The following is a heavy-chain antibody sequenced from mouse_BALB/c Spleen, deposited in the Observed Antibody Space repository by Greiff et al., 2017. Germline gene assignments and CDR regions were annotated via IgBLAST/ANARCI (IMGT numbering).Heavy chain of an antibody. Sequence: EVQLQQSGAELVKPGASVKLSCTASGFNIKDTYMHWVKQRPEQGLEWIGRIDPANGNTKYDPKFQGKATITADTSSNTAYLQLSSLTSEDTAVYYCAVIYYGNPYYFDYWGQGTTLTVSS. CDR2: IDPANGNT. CDR1: GFNIKDTY. D-gene: IGHD2-1*01. J-gene: IGHJ2*01. V-gene: IGHV14-3*02. CDR3: AVIYYGNPYYFDY.